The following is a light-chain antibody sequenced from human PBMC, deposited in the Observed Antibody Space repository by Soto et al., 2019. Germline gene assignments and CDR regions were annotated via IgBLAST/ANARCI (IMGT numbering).Light chain of an antibody. CDR2: GAS. CDR3: QQYGNSPRT. J-gene: IGKJ4*02. V-gene: IGKV3-20*01. CDR1: QSVSSSY. Sequence: EILLTQSPCSLSLSPGDRATISCRASQSVSSSYLAYYQQKPGQAPRLLIYGASSRATGIPDRFSGSGSGTDFTLTINSLEPEDVAVYYCQQYGNSPRTFGGGTKVVIE.